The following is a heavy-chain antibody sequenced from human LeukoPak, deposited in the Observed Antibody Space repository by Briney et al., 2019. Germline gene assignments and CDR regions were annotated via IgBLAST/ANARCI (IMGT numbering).Heavy chain of an antibody. J-gene: IGHJ5*02. CDR3: AREGIAGAGRGVGFAP. Sequence: SETLSLTCTVSGGSISSYYWSWIRQPPGKGLEWIGYIYYSGSTNYNPSLKSRVTISVDTSKNQFSLKLSSVTAADTAVYYFAREGIAGAGRGVGFAPWGKEPLVTVSP. V-gene: IGHV4-59*01. CDR2: IYYSGST. D-gene: IGHD6-19*01. CDR1: GGSISSYY.